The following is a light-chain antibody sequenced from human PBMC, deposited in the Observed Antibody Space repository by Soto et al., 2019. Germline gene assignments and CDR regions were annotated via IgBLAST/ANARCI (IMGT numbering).Light chain of an antibody. CDR3: MQSTQLPPT. CDR1: QSVLYISNNKNY. J-gene: IGKJ5*01. CDR2: EVS. V-gene: IGKV4-1*01. Sequence: DIVMTQSPDSLAVSLGERATINCKSSQSVLYISNNKNYLAWYLQKPGQSPQXXIYEVSTRVSGVPDRFSGSGSGTEFTLEISRVETDDVGIYYCMQSTQLPPTFGQGTRLEIK.